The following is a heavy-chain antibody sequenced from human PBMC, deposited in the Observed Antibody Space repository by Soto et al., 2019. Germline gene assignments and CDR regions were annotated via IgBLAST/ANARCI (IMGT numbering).Heavy chain of an antibody. Sequence: SETLSLTCIVSGDSMSNYYWRWIRQPPGKGLEWIGDVSSSGSTNYNPSLKSRVTISVDTSKNQFSLELSSLRSEDTAVYYCARGPTQDYWGQGTLVTVSS. V-gene: IGHV4-59*01. CDR2: VSSSGST. J-gene: IGHJ4*02. CDR3: ARGPTQDY. CDR1: GDSMSNYY.